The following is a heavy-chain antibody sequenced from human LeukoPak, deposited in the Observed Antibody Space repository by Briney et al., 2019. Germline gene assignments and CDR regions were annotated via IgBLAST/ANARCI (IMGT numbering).Heavy chain of an antibody. Sequence: GGSLGLSCAASGFTFSSYAMRWVRQAPGKGLEWVSAISGSGGSTYYADSVKGRFTIPRDNSKNTLYLQMNSLRAEDTAVYYCAYRKPPIEYWGQGTLVTVSS. CDR3: AYRKPPIEY. CDR2: ISGSGGST. CDR1: GFTFSSYA. D-gene: IGHD1-14*01. J-gene: IGHJ4*02. V-gene: IGHV3-23*01.